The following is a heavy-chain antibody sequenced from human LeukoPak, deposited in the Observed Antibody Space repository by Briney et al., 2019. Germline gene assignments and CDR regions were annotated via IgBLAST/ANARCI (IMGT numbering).Heavy chain of an antibody. CDR1: GFTFSSYS. CDR3: ARAARVRGANPMRYYFDY. D-gene: IGHD3-10*01. CDR2: ISSSSSTI. V-gene: IGHV3-48*01. Sequence: GGSLRLSCAASGFTFSSYSMNLVRQAPGKGLEWVSYISSSSSTIYYADSVKGRFTISRDNAKNSLYLQMNSLRAEDTAVYYCARAARVRGANPMRYYFDYWGQGTLVTVSS. J-gene: IGHJ4*02.